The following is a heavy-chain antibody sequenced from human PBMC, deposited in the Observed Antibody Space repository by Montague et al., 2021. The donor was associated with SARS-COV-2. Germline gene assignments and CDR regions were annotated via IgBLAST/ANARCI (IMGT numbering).Heavy chain of an antibody. Sequence: SETLSLTCTVSGGSIITSPYFWGWIRQPPGNFLEWIGSIYYSGSTYYNPSLKSRVAISIDTSENQFSLKLSSVTAADTAVYYCARGNRIAVAGTDFDYWGQGTLITVSS. CDR1: GGSIITSPYF. V-gene: IGHV4-39*07. CDR2: IYYSGST. J-gene: IGHJ4*02. D-gene: IGHD6-19*01. CDR3: ARGNRIAVAGTDFDY.